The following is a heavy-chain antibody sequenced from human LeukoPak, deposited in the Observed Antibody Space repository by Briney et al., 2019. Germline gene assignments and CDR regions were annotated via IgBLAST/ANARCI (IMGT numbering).Heavy chain of an antibody. D-gene: IGHD4-23*01. CDR3: ASDDYGGNGPSYYYLDV. Sequence: PSETLSLTCTVSGGSISSYYWSWIRQPPGQGLGWIGYIYYSGSTKYNPSLKSRVTISVDTSKNQFSLKLSSLAAADTRVYHCASDDYGGNGPSYYYLDVWGKGTTVTVSS. V-gene: IGHV4-59*01. J-gene: IGHJ6*03. CDR2: IYYSGST. CDR1: GGSISSYY.